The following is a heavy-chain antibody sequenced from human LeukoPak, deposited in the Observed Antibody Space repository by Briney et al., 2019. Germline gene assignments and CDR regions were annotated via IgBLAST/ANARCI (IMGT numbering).Heavy chain of an antibody. Sequence: ASVKVSCKASGYTFTGYYMHWVRQAPGQGLQWMGWINPNSGGTNYAQKFQGRVIMTRDTSISTAYMELSRLRSDDTAVYYCAREKVFGVVNLYYYGMDVWGQGTTVTVSS. CDR1: GYTFTGYY. J-gene: IGHJ6*02. D-gene: IGHD3-3*01. CDR3: AREKVFGVVNLYYYGMDV. CDR2: INPNSGGT. V-gene: IGHV1-2*02.